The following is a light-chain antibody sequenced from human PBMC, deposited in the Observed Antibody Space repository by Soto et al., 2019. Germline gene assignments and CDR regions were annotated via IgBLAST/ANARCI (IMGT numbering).Light chain of an antibody. J-gene: IGKJ2*01. V-gene: IGKV3-11*01. CDR2: DAS. Sequence: EIVLTQSPATLSLSPGERATLSCRASQSVSNYLAWYQHKPGQAPRLLIYDASNRATGIPARFSGSGSGTDFTLTISSLGPEDFAVYYCQQRNDWPPYTFGQGTKLEIK. CDR3: QQRNDWPPYT. CDR1: QSVSNY.